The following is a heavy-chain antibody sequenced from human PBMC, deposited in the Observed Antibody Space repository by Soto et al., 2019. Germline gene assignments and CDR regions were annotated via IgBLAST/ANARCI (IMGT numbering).Heavy chain of an antibody. CDR3: ARPYSSSWYYFDY. D-gene: IGHD6-13*01. CDR1: GYPFTFYY. J-gene: IGHJ4*02. V-gene: IGHV1-46*03. Sequence: QVQLVQSGAEVKRPGASVKVSCKASGYPFTFYYMHWVRQAPGPGLECVGIINPSGGSTSFAQKFQDRPPLTRDTSPSTVYMELRSRRSEDTAVYYCARPYSSSWYYFDYWGQGTLVTVSS. CDR2: INPSGGST.